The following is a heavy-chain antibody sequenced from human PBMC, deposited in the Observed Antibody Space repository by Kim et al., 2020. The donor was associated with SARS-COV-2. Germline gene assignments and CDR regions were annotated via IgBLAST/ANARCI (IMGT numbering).Heavy chain of an antibody. CDR1: GGTFSSYA. CDR3: ARVAGDSVAHLVY. J-gene: IGHJ4*02. CDR2: IIRIGWWG. Sequence: SVKVSCKASGGTFSSYAISWVRQAPGQGLEWMGGIIRIGWWGSDAQKVQGRVTITADESTSTAYMELSSLRSEDTAVYYCARVAGDSVAHLVYWGQGTLVTVSS. V-gene: IGHV1-69*13. D-gene: IGHD3-22*01.